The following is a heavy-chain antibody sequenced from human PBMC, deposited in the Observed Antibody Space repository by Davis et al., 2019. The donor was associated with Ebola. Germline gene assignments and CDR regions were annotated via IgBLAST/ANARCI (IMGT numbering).Heavy chain of an antibody. V-gene: IGHV3-30-3*01. CDR3: ARDSGYISSWDWDYYYGMDV. J-gene: IGHJ6*02. CDR2: ISYDGSNK. D-gene: IGHD6-13*01. Sequence: PAGSLRLSCAASGLTFTIHSMHCVSHAPGKGLEWVAAISYDGSNKYYADSVKGRFTISRDNSKNTLYLQMNSLRAEDTAVYYCARDSGYISSWDWDYYYGMDVWGQGTTVSVSS. CDR1: GLTFTIHS.